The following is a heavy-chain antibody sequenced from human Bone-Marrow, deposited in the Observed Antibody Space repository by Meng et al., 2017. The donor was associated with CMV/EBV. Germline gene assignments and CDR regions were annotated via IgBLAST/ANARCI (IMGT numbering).Heavy chain of an antibody. CDR3: ARDARRYSGTYYYYYGMDV. V-gene: IGHV3-48*04. CDR1: EITFSNYG. CDR2: INRGSTTI. D-gene: IGHD1-26*01. Sequence: GGSLRLSCEASEITFSNYGMNWVRQAPGKGLEWVSYINRGSTTIYYADSVEGRFTVSRDNTKNSLFLQMNSLRAEDTAVYYCARDARRYSGTYYYYYGMDVWGQGTTVTFSS. J-gene: IGHJ6*02.